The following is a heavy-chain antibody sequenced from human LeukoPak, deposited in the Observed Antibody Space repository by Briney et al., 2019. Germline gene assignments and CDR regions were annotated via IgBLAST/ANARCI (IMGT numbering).Heavy chain of an antibody. CDR2: ISAYNGNT. J-gene: IGHJ4*02. V-gene: IGHV1-18*01. D-gene: IGHD2-21*02. Sequence: VASVKVSCKASGYTFTSYGISWVRQAPGQGLEWMGWISAYNGNTNYAQKLQGRVTMTTDTSTSTAYMELRSLRSDDTAVYYCASGGGLPYCGGDCYLGYWGQGTLVTVSS. CDR3: ASGGGLPYCGGDCYLGY. CDR1: GYTFTSYG.